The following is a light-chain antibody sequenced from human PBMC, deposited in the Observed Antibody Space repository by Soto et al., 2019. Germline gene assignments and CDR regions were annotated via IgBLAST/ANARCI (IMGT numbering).Light chain of an antibody. CDR1: SIDVGGYNY. J-gene: IGLJ3*02. V-gene: IGLV2-14*01. Sequence: QSALTQPASVSGSPGPSITISGTGTSIDVGGYNYVSWYQQHPGKAPKLMIYEVSNRPSGVSNRFSGSKSGNTASLTISGLQAEDEADYYCSSYTSSSTWVFGGGTQLTVL. CDR2: EVS. CDR3: SSYTSSSTWV.